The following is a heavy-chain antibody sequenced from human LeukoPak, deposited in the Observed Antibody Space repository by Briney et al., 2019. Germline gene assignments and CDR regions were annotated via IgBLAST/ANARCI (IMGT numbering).Heavy chain of an antibody. D-gene: IGHD6-6*01. J-gene: IGHJ3*02. CDR2: INHSGST. CDR1: GYSISSGYY. CDR3: GRVRAGSSSPSVRDAFDI. V-gene: IGHV4-38-2*02. Sequence: SETLSLTCTVSGYSISSGYYWSWIRQPPGEGLEWIGEINHSGSTNFNPSLKSRVTISVDTSKNQFSLKLSSVTAADTAVYYCGRVRAGSSSPSVRDAFDIWGQGTMVTVSS.